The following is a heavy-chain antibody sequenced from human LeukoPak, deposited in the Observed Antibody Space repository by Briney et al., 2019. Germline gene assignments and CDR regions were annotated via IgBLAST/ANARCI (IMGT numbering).Heavy chain of an antibody. V-gene: IGHV4-61*08. D-gene: IGHD3-3*01. CDR2: IYYSGST. CDR1: GGSISSGDYY. J-gene: IGHJ4*02. Sequence: SETLSLTCTVSGGSISSGDYYWSWIRQPPGKGLEWIGYIYYSGSTNYNPSLKSRVTISVDTSKNQFSLKLSSVTAADTAVYYCARLHHDFWSGLDYWGQGTLVTVSS. CDR3: ARLHHDFWSGLDY.